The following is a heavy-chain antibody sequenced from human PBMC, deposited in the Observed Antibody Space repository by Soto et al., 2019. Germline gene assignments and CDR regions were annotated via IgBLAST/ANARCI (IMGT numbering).Heavy chain of an antibody. CDR3: AKDERRDYDFWSGSWNY. V-gene: IGHV1-46*01. J-gene: IGHJ4*02. CDR2: INPSGGST. D-gene: IGHD3-3*01. Sequence: ASVKVPCKASGYTFTSYYMHWVRQAPGQGFEWMGIINPSGGSTSYAQKFQGRVTMTRDTSTSTVYMELSSLRSEDTAVYYCAKDERRDYDFWSGSWNYWGQGTLVTVSS. CDR1: GYTFTSYY.